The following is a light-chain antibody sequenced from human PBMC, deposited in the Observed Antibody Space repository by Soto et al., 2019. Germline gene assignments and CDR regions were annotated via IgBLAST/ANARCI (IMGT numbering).Light chain of an antibody. J-gene: IGKJ1*01. CDR3: QQYNSWWP. Sequence: DIQMTQSPSTLSASVGDRVTITCRASQSISSWLAWYQQKPGKAPKLLIYKASSLESGVPSRFSGSGSGTEFTHTISSLQPDDFATYYCQQYNSWWPFGQGTKLEI. CDR1: QSISSW. CDR2: KAS. V-gene: IGKV1-5*03.